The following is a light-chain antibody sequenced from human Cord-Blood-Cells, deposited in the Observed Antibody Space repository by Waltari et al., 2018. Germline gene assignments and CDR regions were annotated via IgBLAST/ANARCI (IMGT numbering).Light chain of an antibody. V-gene: IGLV2-14*03. Sequence: QSALTPPASLSGSPGQSITISCTGTSSDVGGYNYVSWYQQHPGKAPKLMIYDVSNRPSGVSNRFSGSKSGNTASLTISGLQAEDEADYYCSSYTSSSWVFGGGTKLTVL. J-gene: IGLJ3*02. CDR1: SSDVGGYNY. CDR3: SSYTSSSWV. CDR2: DVS.